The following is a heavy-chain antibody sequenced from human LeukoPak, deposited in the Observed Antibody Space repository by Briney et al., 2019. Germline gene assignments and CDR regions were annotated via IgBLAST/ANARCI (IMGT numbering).Heavy chain of an antibody. Sequence: SETLSLTCTVSGGSISSSGYFWGWIRQPPGKGLEWIGSIYYSGSTYYNPSLKSRVTISVDTSKNQFSLKLSSVTAADTAVYYCAIQSYCGGTNCLTHWGQGTLVTVSS. CDR2: IYYSGST. CDR1: GGSISSSGYF. J-gene: IGHJ4*02. CDR3: AIQSYCGGTNCLTH. D-gene: IGHD2-2*01. V-gene: IGHV4-39*07.